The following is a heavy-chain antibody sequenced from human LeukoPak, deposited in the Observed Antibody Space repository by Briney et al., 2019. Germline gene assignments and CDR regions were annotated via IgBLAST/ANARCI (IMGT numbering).Heavy chain of an antibody. CDR2: IYNSGST. J-gene: IGHJ4*02. Sequence: MPSQTLSLTCTVSGGSISSGDYYWSWIRQPPGKGLEWIGDIYNSGSTYYNPSLKSRVTISVDTSKNQFSLKLSSVTAADTAVYYCATSIEGYCSGGSCYLGLFDYWGQGTLVTVSS. CDR1: GGSISSGDYY. CDR3: ATSIEGYCSGGSCYLGLFDY. D-gene: IGHD2-15*01. V-gene: IGHV4-30-4*01.